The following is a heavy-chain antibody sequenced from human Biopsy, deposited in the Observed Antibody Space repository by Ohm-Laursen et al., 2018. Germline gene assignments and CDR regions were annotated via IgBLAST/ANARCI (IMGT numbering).Heavy chain of an antibody. Sequence: SVKVSCNGPTYTFTDYYVHWVRQAPGQGLEWMGWINPKSGDTNSAQKFHGRVSFTADTSISTAYLELNKLRSDDTAVYFCARNQDGLNWNYLDYWGQGTLVTVSS. J-gene: IGHJ4*02. CDR2: INPKSGDT. CDR3: ARNQDGLNWNYLDY. D-gene: IGHD3-3*01. V-gene: IGHV1-2*02. CDR1: TYTFTDYY.